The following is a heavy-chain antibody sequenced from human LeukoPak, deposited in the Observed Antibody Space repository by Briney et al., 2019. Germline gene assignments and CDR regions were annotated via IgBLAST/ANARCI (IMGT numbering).Heavy chain of an antibody. CDR2: ISYDGSNK. CDR1: GFTFSSYG. CDR3: ANFGTMVRGVINTNRDY. V-gene: IGHV3-30*18. Sequence: PGRSLRLSCAASGFTFSSYGMHWVRQAPGKGLEWVAVISYDGSNKYYADSVKGRFTISRDNSKNTLYLQMNSLRAEDTAVYYCANFGTMVRGVINTNRDYWGQGTLVTVSS. D-gene: IGHD3-10*01. J-gene: IGHJ4*02.